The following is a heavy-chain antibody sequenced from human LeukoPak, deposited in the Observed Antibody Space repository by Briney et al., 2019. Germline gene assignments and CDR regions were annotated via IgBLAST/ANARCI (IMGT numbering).Heavy chain of an antibody. CDR2: INPNSGGT. D-gene: IGHD3-22*01. CDR3: ARVDSSAPNTFDY. Sequence: ASVKVSCKASGYTFTGYYMHWVRQAPGQGLEWMGWINPNSGGTNYAQKFQGRVTMIRDTSISTAYMELSRLRSDDTAVYYCARVDSSAPNTFDYWGQGTLVTVSS. J-gene: IGHJ4*02. CDR1: GYTFTGYY. V-gene: IGHV1-2*02.